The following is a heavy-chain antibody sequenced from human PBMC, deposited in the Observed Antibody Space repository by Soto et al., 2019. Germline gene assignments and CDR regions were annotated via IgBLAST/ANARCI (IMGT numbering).Heavy chain of an antibody. Sequence: HVELVQSGAEVKKPGSSVNVSCQASEDTFRNYAISWVRQAPGQGLEWLGGIIPIFGTANYAQKFQGRVTITAGISAYTVYLELSSLRSEDTSVYYCASTKYDSSAYYYRYLGLCGRGPLVTVSS. CDR2: IIPIFGTA. CDR3: ASTKYDSSAYYYRYLGL. CDR1: EDTFRNYA. D-gene: IGHD3-22*01. V-gene: IGHV1-69*06. J-gene: IGHJ2*01.